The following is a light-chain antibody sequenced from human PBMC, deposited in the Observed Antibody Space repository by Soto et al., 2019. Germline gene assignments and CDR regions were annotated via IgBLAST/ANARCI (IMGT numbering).Light chain of an antibody. CDR2: GAS. J-gene: IGKJ2*01. V-gene: IGKV3-15*01. CDR3: QQYNSWPPRT. CDR1: QSISNS. Sequence: EIVMTQSPASLSVSPGETATLSCRASQSISNSLAWYQQKPGQAPSLLIYGASTRATGIPVRFSGSGSGTEFTLTISSLQSEDSALYYCQQYNSWPPRTFGQGTKLEIK.